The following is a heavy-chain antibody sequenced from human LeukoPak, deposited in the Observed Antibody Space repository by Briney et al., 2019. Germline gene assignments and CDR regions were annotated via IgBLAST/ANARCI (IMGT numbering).Heavy chain of an antibody. J-gene: IGHJ4*02. D-gene: IGHD4-23*01. CDR2: ISRDGSTI. CDR1: GYTFSGYW. V-gene: IGHV3-74*01. Sequence: QPGGSLRLSCAASGYTFSGYWMQWVRQAPGKGLVWVSRISRDGSTISYADSVKGRFTVSRDNAKDTLYLQMNSLRVEDTAVYFCGREGATVATQIDYWGQGTLATVFS. CDR3: GREGATVATQIDY.